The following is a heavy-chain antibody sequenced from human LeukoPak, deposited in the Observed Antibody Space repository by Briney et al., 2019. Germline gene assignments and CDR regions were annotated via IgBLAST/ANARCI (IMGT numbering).Heavy chain of an antibody. CDR1: GGSISSSSYY. Sequence: SETLSLTCTVSGGSISSSSYYWGWIRQPPGKGLEWIGSIYYSGSTYYNPSLKSRVTISVDTSKNQFSLKLSSVTAADTAVYYCARSPSGSYPTAGLYFDYWGQGTLVTVSS. V-gene: IGHV4-39*07. CDR3: ARSPSGSYPTAGLYFDY. D-gene: IGHD1-26*01. CDR2: IYYSGST. J-gene: IGHJ4*02.